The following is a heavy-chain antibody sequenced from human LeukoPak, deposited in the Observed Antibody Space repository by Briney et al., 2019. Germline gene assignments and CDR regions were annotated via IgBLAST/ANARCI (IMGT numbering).Heavy chain of an antibody. V-gene: IGHV1-8*01. CDR1: GYTFPSYD. CDR3: ARGSRGGGFGELLRYLNYYYGMDV. Sequence: SVKVSCKASGYTFPSYDINWVRQATGQGVDWMGWMNPNSGNTGYAQKFQGRVTMTRNTSISTAYMELSSLRSEDTAVYYCARGSRGGGFGELLRYLNYYYGMDVWGQGTTVTVSS. J-gene: IGHJ6*02. CDR2: MNPNSGNT. D-gene: IGHD3-10*01.